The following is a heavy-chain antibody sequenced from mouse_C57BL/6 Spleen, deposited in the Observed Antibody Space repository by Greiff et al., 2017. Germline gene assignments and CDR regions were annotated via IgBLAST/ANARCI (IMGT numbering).Heavy chain of an antibody. CDR3: VSGPVLSFDY. CDR1: GFSFNTYA. Sequence: EVMLVESGGGLVQPKGSLKLSCAASGFSFNTYAMNWVRQAPGKGLEWVARIRSKSNNYATYYADSVKDRCTISRDDSESMLYLQMNNLKTEDTAMYYCVSGPVLSFDYWGQGTTRTVSA. CDR2: IRSKSNNYAT. J-gene: IGHJ2*01. V-gene: IGHV10-1*01. D-gene: IGHD1-1*01.